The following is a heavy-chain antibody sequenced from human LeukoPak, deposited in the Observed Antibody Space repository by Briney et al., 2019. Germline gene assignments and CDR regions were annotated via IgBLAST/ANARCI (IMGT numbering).Heavy chain of an antibody. V-gene: IGHV4-59*01. CDR3: ARGRGQPDYDSSGYFDY. J-gene: IGHJ4*02. D-gene: IGHD3-22*01. CDR2: IYDGGST. CDR1: GGSITGYY. Sequence: SETLSLTCTVSGGSITGYYWSWIRQPPGKGLEWIGYIYDGGSTDYKPSLKSRVTISVDTSKNQFSLKLTPVTAADTAVYYCARGRGQPDYDSSGYFDYWGQESLVTVSS.